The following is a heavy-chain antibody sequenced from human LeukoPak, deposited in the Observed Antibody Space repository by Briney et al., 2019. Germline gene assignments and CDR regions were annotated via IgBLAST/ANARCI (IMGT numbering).Heavy chain of an antibody. CDR1: GGTFSSYA. D-gene: IGHD3-10*01. J-gene: IGHJ5*02. Sequence: ASVKVSCKASGGTFSSYAISWVRRAPGQGLEWMGGIIPIFGTANYAQKFQGRVTITADKSTSTAYMELSSLRSEDTAVYYCARASSPHRAQLLWFGDNWFDPWGQGTLVTVSS. V-gene: IGHV1-69*06. CDR2: IIPIFGTA. CDR3: ARASSPHRAQLLWFGDNWFDP.